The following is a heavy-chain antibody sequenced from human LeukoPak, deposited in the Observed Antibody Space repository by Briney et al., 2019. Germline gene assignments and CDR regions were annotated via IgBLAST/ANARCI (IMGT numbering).Heavy chain of an antibody. J-gene: IGHJ4*02. CDR1: GFTFSSYA. D-gene: IGHD5-18*01. V-gene: IGHV3-23*01. Sequence: PGGSLRLFCAASGFTFSSYAMSWVRQAPGKGLEWVSAISSSGGSTYYADSVKGRFTISRDNSKNTLYLQMNSLRAEDTAVYYCAKDEDPYNVDTSFDYWGQGTLVTVSS. CDR3: AKDEDPYNVDTSFDY. CDR2: ISSSGGST.